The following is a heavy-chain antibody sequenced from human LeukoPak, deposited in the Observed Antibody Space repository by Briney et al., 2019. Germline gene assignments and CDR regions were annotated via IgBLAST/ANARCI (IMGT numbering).Heavy chain of an antibody. D-gene: IGHD6-13*01. CDR1: GFTFSSYG. J-gene: IGHJ5*02. Sequence: GSLRLSCAASGFTFSSYGMTWVRQAPGKGLEWIGEIDHSGITNYNSSLKSRVTISGDTSKNQFSLNLTSVTAADTAIYYCARRPRGGVPAAYNWFDPWGQGTLVSVSS. V-gene: IGHV4-34*01. CDR2: IDHSGIT. CDR3: ARRPRGGVPAAYNWFDP.